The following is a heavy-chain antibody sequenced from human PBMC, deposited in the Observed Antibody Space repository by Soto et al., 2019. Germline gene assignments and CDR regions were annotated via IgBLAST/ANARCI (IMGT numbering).Heavy chain of an antibody. V-gene: IGHV3-23*01. CDR2: LNGSGGST. CDR1: GFTFSNYA. Sequence: PGGSLRLSCAASGFTFSNYAMTWVRQAPGKGLEWVSGLNGSGGSTSSADSVKGRFAISRDNSKNTLYLQMNSLRDGDTAVYYCARDGPYGWGRFDYWGQGTLVTVSS. D-gene: IGHD4-17*01. CDR3: ARDGPYGWGRFDY. J-gene: IGHJ4*02.